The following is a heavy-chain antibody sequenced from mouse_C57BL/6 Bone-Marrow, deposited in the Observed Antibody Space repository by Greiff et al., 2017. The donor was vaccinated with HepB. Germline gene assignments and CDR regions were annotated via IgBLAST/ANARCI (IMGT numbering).Heavy chain of an antibody. Sequence: QVQLKESGAELVKPGASVKISCKASGYAFSSYWMNWVKQRPGKGLEWIGQIYPGDGDTNYNGKFKGKATLTADKSSSTAYMQLSSLTSEDSAVYFCARGGYYAYWGQGTLVTVSA. D-gene: IGHD2-3*01. CDR2: IYPGDGDT. CDR1: GYAFSSYW. J-gene: IGHJ3*01. CDR3: ARGGYYAY. V-gene: IGHV1-80*01.